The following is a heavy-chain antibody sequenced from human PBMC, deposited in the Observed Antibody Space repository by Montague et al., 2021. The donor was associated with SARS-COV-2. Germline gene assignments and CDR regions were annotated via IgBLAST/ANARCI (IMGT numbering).Heavy chain of an antibody. J-gene: IGHJ2*01. CDR3: ARHGPNDYYHSRYFDL. V-gene: IGHV4-39*01. CDR1: GGSISSRTYY. CDR2: IFYDGST. D-gene: IGHD3-10*01. Sequence: SETLSLTCIVSGGSISSRTYYWGWIRQPPGKGLEWIGSIFYDGSTYYNPSLKSRVTISVDTSKNQFSLNLSSVTAADTAVYYCARHGPNDYYHSRYFDLWARDTLVTVSS.